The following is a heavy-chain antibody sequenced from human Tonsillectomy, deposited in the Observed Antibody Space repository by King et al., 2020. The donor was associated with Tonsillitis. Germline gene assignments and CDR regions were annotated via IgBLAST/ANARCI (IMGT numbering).Heavy chain of an antibody. Sequence: VQLVESGGGVVQPGRSLRLFCAASGFTFSTYAIHWVRQAPGKGLEWVAVISYDGSNKYYADSVKGRFTISRDNSKNTLYLHMNSLRAEDTAVYYCARRDGALEYYYYGMDVWGQGTTVTVSS. V-gene: IGHV3-30-3*01. CDR1: GFTFSTYA. CDR2: ISYDGSNK. CDR3: ARRDGALEYYYYGMDV. D-gene: IGHD4-17*01. J-gene: IGHJ6*02.